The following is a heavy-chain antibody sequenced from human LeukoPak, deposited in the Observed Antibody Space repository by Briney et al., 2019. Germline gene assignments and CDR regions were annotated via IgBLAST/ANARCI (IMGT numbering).Heavy chain of an antibody. CDR1: GFSLSSSW. J-gene: IGHJ3*02. CDR3: AKVVTGSRNAFDM. CDR2: LNADGSST. Sequence: GGSLRLSCAAFGFSLSSSWMHWVRQAPGKGLVWLSRLNADGSSTNYADSVKGRFTISRDNAMNTLYLQMNSLRAEDTAVYYCAKVVTGSRNAFDMWGQGKMVTVSS. V-gene: IGHV3-74*01. D-gene: IGHD4-23*01.